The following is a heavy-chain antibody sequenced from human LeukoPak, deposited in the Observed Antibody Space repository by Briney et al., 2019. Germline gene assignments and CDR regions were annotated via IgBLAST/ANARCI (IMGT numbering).Heavy chain of an antibody. Sequence: GGSLRLSCAASGFTFSSYGMHWVRQTPGKGLEWVAVIAYDGSRAFYADSVKGRFTISRDNSKNTMSVQMDDLRAEDTAVYYCTRYNNDHFDYWGQETLVTVSS. CDR1: GFTFSSYG. J-gene: IGHJ4*02. V-gene: IGHV3-33*01. CDR3: TRYNNDHFDY. D-gene: IGHD1-14*01. CDR2: IAYDGSRA.